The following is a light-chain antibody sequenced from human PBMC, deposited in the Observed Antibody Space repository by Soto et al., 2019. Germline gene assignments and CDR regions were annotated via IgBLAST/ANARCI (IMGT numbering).Light chain of an antibody. V-gene: IGKV3-15*01. CDR3: QHYHRWPPFS. J-gene: IGKJ2*01. Sequence: EIVVTQSPATLSVSPGERVTLSCRASQTVATYITWYQQKPGQAPRLLIYDASTRATDVPARFSGSGSGTEFTLTITCLQSEDFAVYYCQHYHRWPPFSFGPGTKLEIK. CDR1: QTVATY. CDR2: DAS.